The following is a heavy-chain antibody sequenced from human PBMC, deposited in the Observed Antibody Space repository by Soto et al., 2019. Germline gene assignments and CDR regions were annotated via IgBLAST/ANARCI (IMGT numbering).Heavy chain of an antibody. CDR1: GYTFTSYG. CDR3: ARDRWSPRYYYYYYGIDV. V-gene: IGHV1-18*01. D-gene: IGHD2-8*01. CDR2: ISAYNGNT. Sequence: ASVKVSCKASGYTFTSYGISWVRQAPGQGLEWMGWISAYNGNTNYAQKLQGRVTMTTDTSTSTAYMELRSLRSDDTAVYYCARDRWSPRYYYYYYGIDVWGKGTTVTVSS. J-gene: IGHJ6*04.